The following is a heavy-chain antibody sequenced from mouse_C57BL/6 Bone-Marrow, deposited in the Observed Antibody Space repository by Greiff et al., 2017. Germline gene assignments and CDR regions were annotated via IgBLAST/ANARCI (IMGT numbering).Heavy chain of an antibody. Sequence: EVQVLESGGGLVQPGASLKLSCESNEYAFPCHYMSWVRKTPEKRLELVADINRDGGSTYYPDNMERRFIISRDNTKKTVYLQLSSLRSEDTALYDCARQLGIRAYFDYWGKGTTVTVSS. CDR1: EYAFPCHY. J-gene: IGHJ2*01. V-gene: IGHV5-2*01. CDR3: ARQLGIRAYFDY. CDR2: INRDGGST. D-gene: IGHD3-1*01.